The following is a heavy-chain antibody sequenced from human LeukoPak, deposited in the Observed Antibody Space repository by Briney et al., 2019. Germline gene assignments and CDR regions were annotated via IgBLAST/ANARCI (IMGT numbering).Heavy chain of an antibody. CDR1: GYSISSGYY. V-gene: IGHV4-38-2*01. CDR2: IYHSGST. Sequence: PSETLSLTCAVSGYSISSGYYWGWIRQPPGKGLEWIGSIYHSGSTYYNPSLKSRVTMSVDTSKNQFSLKLSSVTAADTAVYYCARDGSGSYYKRWGQGTLVTVSS. D-gene: IGHD3-10*01. CDR3: ARDGSGSYYKR. J-gene: IGHJ4*02.